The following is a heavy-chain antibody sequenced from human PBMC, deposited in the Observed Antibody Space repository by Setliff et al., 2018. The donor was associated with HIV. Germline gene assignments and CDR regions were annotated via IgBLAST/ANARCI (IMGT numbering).Heavy chain of an antibody. CDR2: ISSSGTTI. CDR3: ARDLRSSHGSPNYFDY. D-gene: IGHD2-15*01. CDR1: YY. V-gene: IGHV3-11*04. J-gene: IGHJ4*02. Sequence: YYWGCIRQPPGKGLEWISYISSSGTTIYYADSVKGRFTISRDNAKNSLYLEMNSLRAEETAVYYCARDLRSSHGSPNYFDYWGRGALVTVSS.